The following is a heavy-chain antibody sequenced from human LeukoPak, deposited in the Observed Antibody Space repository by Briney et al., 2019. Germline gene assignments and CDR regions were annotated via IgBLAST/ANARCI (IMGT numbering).Heavy chain of an antibody. J-gene: IGHJ5*02. Sequence: SVKVSCKPSGGTFNNSAISWVRQAPGQGLEWLGGIMPLFGTAGYAQKFQGRVTITKDESTRTVYLELTSLTSDDTAVYYCARDVHGDYGSGWFDPWGQGTLVSVSS. CDR2: IMPLFGTA. CDR1: GGTFNNSA. V-gene: IGHV1-69*05. D-gene: IGHD4-17*01. CDR3: ARDVHGDYGSGWFDP.